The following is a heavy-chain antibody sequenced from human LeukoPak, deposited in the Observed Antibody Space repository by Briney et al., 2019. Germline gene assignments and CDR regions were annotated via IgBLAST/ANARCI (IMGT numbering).Heavy chain of an antibody. D-gene: IGHD6-13*01. V-gene: IGHV3-9*01. CDR2: ISWNSGSI. CDR1: GFTFDDYA. Sequence: PGGSLRLSCAASGFTFDDYAMHWVQQAPGKGLEWVSGISWNSGSIGYADSVKGRFTISRDNAKNSLYLQMNSLRAEDTALYYCAKAGGAYSSSSNFDYWGQGTLVTVSS. CDR3: AKAGGAYSSSSNFDY. J-gene: IGHJ4*02.